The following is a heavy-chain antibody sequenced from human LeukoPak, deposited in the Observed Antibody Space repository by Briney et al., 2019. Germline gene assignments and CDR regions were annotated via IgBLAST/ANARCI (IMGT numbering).Heavy chain of an antibody. CDR3: ARDRYYDFWSGSHYFDY. V-gene: IGHV1-69*17. CDR1: GFTFSSYA. CDR2: IIPMFGIA. D-gene: IGHD3-3*01. Sequence: SCAASGFTFSSYAISWVRQAPGQGLEWMGVIIPMFGIANYAQKFQGRVTITADKSTTTAYMELSSLRSVDTAMYYCARDRYYDFWSGSHYFDYWGQGTLVTVSS. J-gene: IGHJ4*02.